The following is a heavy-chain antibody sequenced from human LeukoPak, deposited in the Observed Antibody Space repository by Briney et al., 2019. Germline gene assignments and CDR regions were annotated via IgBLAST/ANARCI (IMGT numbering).Heavy chain of an antibody. CDR2: ISSSGSTI. Sequence: PGGSLRLSCAASGFTFSSYWMTWVRQAPGKGLEWVSYISSSGSTIYYADSVKGRFTISRDNAKNSLYLQMNSLRAEDTAVYYCARVDSGYDYFDYWGQGTLVTVSS. V-gene: IGHV3-48*04. CDR3: ARVDSGYDYFDY. D-gene: IGHD5-12*01. CDR1: GFTFSSYW. J-gene: IGHJ4*02.